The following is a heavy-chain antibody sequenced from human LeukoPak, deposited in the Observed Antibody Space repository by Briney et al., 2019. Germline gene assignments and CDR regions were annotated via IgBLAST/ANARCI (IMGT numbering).Heavy chain of an antibody. CDR3: AKDGGGYDYFDY. D-gene: IGHD5-12*01. V-gene: IGHV3-30*18. CDR1: GFTFSSYG. Sequence: PGGSLRLSCAASGFTFSSYGMHWVRQAPGKGLEWVAVISYDGSNKYYEDSVKGRFTISRDNSKNTLYLQMNSLRAEDTAVYYCAKDGGGYDYFDYWGQGTLVTVSS. CDR2: ISYDGSNK. J-gene: IGHJ4*02.